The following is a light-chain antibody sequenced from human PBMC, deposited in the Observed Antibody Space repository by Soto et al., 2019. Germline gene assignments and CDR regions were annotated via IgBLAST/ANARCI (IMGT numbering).Light chain of an antibody. J-gene: IGKJ2*01. V-gene: IGKV3-20*01. CDR1: QSVSSSY. Sequence: ESVLTQSPGTLSLSPGERATLSCRASQSVSSSYLAWYQQKPGQAPRLLIYAASTRATGIPDRFSGSGSGTDFTLTISRLEPEDFAVYFCQLYGSSPPRYTFGQGTKLEIK. CDR2: AAS. CDR3: QLYGSSPPRYT.